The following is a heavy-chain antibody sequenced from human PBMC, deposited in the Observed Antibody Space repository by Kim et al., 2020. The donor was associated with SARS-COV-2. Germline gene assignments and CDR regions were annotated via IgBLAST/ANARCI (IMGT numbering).Heavy chain of an antibody. J-gene: IGHJ3*02. Sequence: AASVKDRVTNPRDNSKNTLYLQMNSLRAEDTAVYYCARSYSGSYFAAFDIWGQGTMVTVSS. CDR3: ARSYSGSYFAAFDI. D-gene: IGHD1-26*01. V-gene: IGHV3-30*01.